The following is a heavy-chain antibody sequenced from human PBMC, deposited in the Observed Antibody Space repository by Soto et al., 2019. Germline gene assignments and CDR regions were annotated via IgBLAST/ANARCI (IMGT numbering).Heavy chain of an antibody. CDR3: ATEQGAITNFCVVVPCFDY. V-gene: IGHV3-15*07. Sequence: EVQLVESGGGLVKPGGSLRVSCAASGFTFSDAWMNWVRQAPGRGLEWVGRIKSKSVGGAIEYAAPVRGRFTISRDDSKDTVFLKMDSLRTEDTAVYFCATEQGAITNFCVVVPCFDYWGLGTRVTVSS. CDR2: IKSKSVGGAI. D-gene: IGHD3-3*01. CDR1: GFTFSDAW. J-gene: IGHJ4*02.